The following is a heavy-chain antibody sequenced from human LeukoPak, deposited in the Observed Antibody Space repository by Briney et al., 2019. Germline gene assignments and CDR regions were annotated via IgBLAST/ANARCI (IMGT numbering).Heavy chain of an antibody. V-gene: IGHV4-59*01. J-gene: IGHJ4*02. D-gene: IGHD3-22*01. CDR3: ARGGYDRAIRAFVFGY. CDR2: IYYSGST. CDR1: GGSISSYY. Sequence: SETLSLTCTVSGGSISSYYWSWIRQPPGKGLEWIGYIYYSGSTNYNPSLKSRVTISVDTSKNQFSLKLSSVTAADTAVYYCARGGYDRAIRAFVFGYWGQGTLVTVSS.